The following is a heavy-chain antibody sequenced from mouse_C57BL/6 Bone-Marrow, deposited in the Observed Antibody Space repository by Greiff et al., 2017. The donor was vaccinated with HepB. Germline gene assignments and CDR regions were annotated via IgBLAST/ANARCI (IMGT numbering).Heavy chain of an antibody. D-gene: IGHD2-5*01. CDR1: GFTFSDYY. CDR2: ISNGGGST. J-gene: IGHJ4*01. V-gene: IGHV5-12*01. Sequence: EVQWVESGGGLVQPGGSLKLSCAASGFTFSDYYMYWVRQTPEKRLEWVAYISNGGGSTYYPDTVKGRFTISRDNAKNTLYLQMSRLKSEDTAMYYCARQAYYSNLYAMDYWGQGTSVTVSS. CDR3: ARQAYYSNLYAMDY.